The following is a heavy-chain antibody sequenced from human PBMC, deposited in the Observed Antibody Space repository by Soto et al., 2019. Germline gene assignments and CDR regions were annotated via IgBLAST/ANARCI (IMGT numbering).Heavy chain of an antibody. CDR3: ARSGYCSSTSCLNSFDP. D-gene: IGHD2-2*01. CDR1: GYTFTGYY. Sequence: ASVKVSCKASGYTFTGYYMHWVRQAPGQGLEWMGWINPNSGGTNYAQKFQGWVTMTRDTSISTAYMELSRLRSDDTAVYYCARSGYCSSTSCLNSFDPWGQGTLVTVSS. CDR2: INPNSGGT. J-gene: IGHJ5*02. V-gene: IGHV1-2*04.